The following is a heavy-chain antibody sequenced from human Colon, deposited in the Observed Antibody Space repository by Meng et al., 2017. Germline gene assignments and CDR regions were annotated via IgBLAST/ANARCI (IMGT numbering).Heavy chain of an antibody. V-gene: IGHV3-23*01. CDR2: FSGGISTT. J-gene: IGHJ4*01. D-gene: IGHD2-15*01. CDR3: AKATASTCSGVNCYYFDY. Sequence: GGSLRLSCAGSGFTFNNYAMSWVRQAPGKGLEWVAVFSGGISTTYYADSVRGRFTTSRDNSKSTLHLQMDSLRADDAAVYFCAKATASTCSGVNCYYFDYWGHGTPVTVSS. CDR1: GFTFNNYA.